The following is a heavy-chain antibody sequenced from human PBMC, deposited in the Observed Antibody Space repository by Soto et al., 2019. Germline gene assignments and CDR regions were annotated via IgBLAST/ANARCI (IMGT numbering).Heavy chain of an antibody. D-gene: IGHD4-4*01. J-gene: IGHJ4*02. CDR3: ARSYLYYSNLDY. CDR1: VGSISSYY. Sequence: SETLSVTCTVSVGSISSYYWSWIRQPPGKGLEWIGYIYYSGSTNYNPSLKSRVTISVDTSKNQFSLKLSSVTAADTAVYYCARSYLYYSNLDYWGQGTLVTVSS. V-gene: IGHV4-59*01. CDR2: IYYSGST.